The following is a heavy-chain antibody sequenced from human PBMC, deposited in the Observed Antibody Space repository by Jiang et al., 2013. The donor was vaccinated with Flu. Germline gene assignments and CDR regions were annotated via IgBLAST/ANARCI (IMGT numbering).Heavy chain of an antibody. D-gene: IGHD1-26*01. CDR2: IYPGDSDT. CDR3: ARAAAHSGSYMIDY. J-gene: IGHJ4*02. Sequence: GWVRQMPGKGLEWMGIIYPGDSDTRYSPSFQGQVTISADKSISTAYLQWSSLKASDTAMYYCARAAAHSGSYMIDYWGQGTLVTVSS. V-gene: IGHV5-51*01.